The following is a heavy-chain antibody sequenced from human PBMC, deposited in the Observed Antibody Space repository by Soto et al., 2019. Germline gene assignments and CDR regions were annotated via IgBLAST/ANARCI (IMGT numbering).Heavy chain of an antibody. V-gene: IGHV1-18*01. D-gene: IGHD2-2*01. CDR1: GYTFANYG. CDR3: ARVVPGAEAWFGP. CDR2: ISLYSDGT. Sequence: ASVKVSCKTSGYTFANYGITWVRQAPGQPLEWLGWISLYSDGTNYAQKFQGRVSMTTDTSTTTAYMELRSLRSDDTAVYYCARVVPGAEAWFGPWGQGTLVTVSS. J-gene: IGHJ5*02.